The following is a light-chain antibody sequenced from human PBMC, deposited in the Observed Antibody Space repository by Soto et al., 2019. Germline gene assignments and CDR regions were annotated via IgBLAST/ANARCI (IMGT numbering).Light chain of an antibody. CDR1: SSDVGGYNY. Sequence: QSALTQPASVSGPPGQSITISCTGTSSDVGGYNYVSWYQHHPGKAPKLMIYDVSNRPSGVSNRFSGSKSGNTASLTISGLQAEDEADYYCSSYTSSDTLEFGGGTKVTVL. J-gene: IGLJ2*01. CDR3: SSYTSSDTLE. CDR2: DVS. V-gene: IGLV2-14*03.